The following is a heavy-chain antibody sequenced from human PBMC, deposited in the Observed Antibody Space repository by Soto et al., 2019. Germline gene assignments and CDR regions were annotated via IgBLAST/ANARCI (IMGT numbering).Heavy chain of an antibody. J-gene: IGHJ1*01. D-gene: IGHD1-7*01. V-gene: IGHV3-23*01. CDR2: SSATGAGT. Sequence: GSLRLSCAASGFTFSSYGMTWVRQAPGKGLEWVSFSSATGAGTYYADSVKGRFTISRDNSKNTLYLQMTSLRADDTAVYYCAKDSRAGGNYGFYSDFWGQGALVTV. CDR1: GFTFSSYG. CDR3: AKDSRAGGNYGFYSDF.